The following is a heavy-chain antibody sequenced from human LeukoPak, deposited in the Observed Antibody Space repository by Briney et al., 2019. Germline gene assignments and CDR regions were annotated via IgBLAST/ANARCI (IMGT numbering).Heavy chain of an antibody. Sequence: GGSLRLSCAASGITFRSYGMHWVRQAPGKGLEWVAVISYDGSHKYYADSVKGRFSISRDKSKNTLYLQMNSLRADDTAVYYCAKGARGDTVTSIVGLNWFDPWGQGTLVTVSS. CDR3: AKGARGDTVTSIVGLNWFDP. CDR1: GITFRSYG. CDR2: ISYDGSHK. J-gene: IGHJ5*02. D-gene: IGHD4-17*01. V-gene: IGHV3-30*18.